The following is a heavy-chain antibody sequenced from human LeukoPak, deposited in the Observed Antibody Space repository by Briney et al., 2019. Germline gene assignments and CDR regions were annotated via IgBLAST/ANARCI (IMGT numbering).Heavy chain of an antibody. Sequence: GGSLRLSCAASGFTFSGSSMHWVRQASGKGLEWVGRIRDKAYSYATAYAASVTGRFIISRDDSKNVVYLQMISLKTEDTAVYYCAQVQTGSGYYHPFDYWGQGTLVTVSS. CDR3: AQVQTGSGYYHPFDY. CDR1: GFTFSGSS. D-gene: IGHD3-22*01. V-gene: IGHV3-73*01. CDR2: IRDKAYSYAT. J-gene: IGHJ4*02.